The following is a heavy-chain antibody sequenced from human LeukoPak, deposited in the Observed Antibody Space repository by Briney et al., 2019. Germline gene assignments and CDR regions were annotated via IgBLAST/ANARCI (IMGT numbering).Heavy chain of an antibody. V-gene: IGHV3-30-3*01. J-gene: IGHJ4*02. CDR1: GFTFSNYA. D-gene: IGHD3-10*01. CDR3: ARDPILVRGYFDY. CDR2: ISFDGTNK. Sequence: GGSLRLSCAASGFTFSNYAMHWVRQAPGKGLEWVTVISFDGTNKYYKNSVKGRFTISRDNSKNTLYLQMNSLRAEDTAVYYCARDPILVRGYFDYWGQGTLVAVSS.